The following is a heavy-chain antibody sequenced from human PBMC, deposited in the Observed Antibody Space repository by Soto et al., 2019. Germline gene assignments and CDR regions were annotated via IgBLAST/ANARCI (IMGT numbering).Heavy chain of an antibody. J-gene: IGHJ2*01. CDR2: ISAYNGNT. D-gene: IGHD1-26*01. CDR3: SGDLSGGTYPWFFDL. V-gene: IGHV1-18*01. CDR1: GYTFSIYG. Sequence: QVQLVQSGAEVKKPGASVKVSCKASGYTFSIYGISWVRQAPGQGLEWMGWISAYNGNTKYAQKLQGRVTVTTDTSTSRAYMELRSLPSYDTAVYYWSGDLSGGTYPWFFDLWGRGTLVTVSS.